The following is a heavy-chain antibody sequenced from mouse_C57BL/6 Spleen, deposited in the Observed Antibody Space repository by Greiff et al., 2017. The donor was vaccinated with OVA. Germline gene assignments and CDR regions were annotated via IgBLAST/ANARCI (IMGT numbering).Heavy chain of an antibody. J-gene: IGHJ4*01. Sequence: DVQLVESGAGLVKPGGSLKLSCAASGFTFSSYAMSWVRQTPEKRLEWVAYISSGGGYIYYADTVKGRVTFSRDNTRTTLYLQMSSLKSEDTAMYYCTGERGYYYDAMDCWGQGATVTVSS. V-gene: IGHV5-9-1*02. D-gene: IGHD1-1*01. CDR3: TGERGYYYDAMDC. CDR1: GFTFSSYA. CDR2: ISSGGGYI.